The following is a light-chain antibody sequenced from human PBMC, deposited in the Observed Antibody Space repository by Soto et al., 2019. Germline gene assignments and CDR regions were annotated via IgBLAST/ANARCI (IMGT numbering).Light chain of an antibody. Sequence: SVLTQSPATLSLSPGERATLSCRASPSVSNSLAWYQHKPGQAPRFLIYDAFNRATGVPTRFSGSGSGTDFTLTISSLEPEDFAVYYCQQRNRWPAVTFGGGTKVDIX. V-gene: IGKV3-11*01. J-gene: IGKJ4*01. CDR3: QQRNRWPAVT. CDR1: PSVSNS. CDR2: DAF.